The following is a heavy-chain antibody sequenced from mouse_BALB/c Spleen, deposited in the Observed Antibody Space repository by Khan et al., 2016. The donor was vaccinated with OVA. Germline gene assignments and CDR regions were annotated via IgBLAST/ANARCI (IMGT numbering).Heavy chain of an antibody. CDR1: GYSFSTYY. D-gene: IGHD1-1*01. CDR2: IDPFNGGS. J-gene: IGHJ3*01. CDR3: ARHGSTSWFAY. Sequence: VQLQQSGPELMRPGASVKISCKASGYSFSTYYIHWVTRSHGKTLEWIGYIDPFNGGSTYNQKLKGKATLTVDKSSSTAYMHLTSLTSEDSAVYYCARHGSTSWFAYWGQGTLVTVSA. V-gene: IGHV1-31*01.